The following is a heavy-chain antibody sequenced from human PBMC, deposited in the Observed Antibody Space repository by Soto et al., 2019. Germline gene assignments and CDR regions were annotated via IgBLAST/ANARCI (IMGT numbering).Heavy chain of an antibody. V-gene: IGHV3-74*01. J-gene: IGHJ4*02. D-gene: IGHD7-27*01. Sequence: GGSLRLSCAASGFTFSNYWTHWVRQAPGKGLVWVSRINGDGSTTTYADFVKGRFTISRDNAKNTLYLQMDGLGADDTAVYYCTRGGTSATYWGLFDYWGQGALVTVSS. CDR1: GFTFSNYW. CDR3: TRGGTSATYWGLFDY. CDR2: INGDGSTT.